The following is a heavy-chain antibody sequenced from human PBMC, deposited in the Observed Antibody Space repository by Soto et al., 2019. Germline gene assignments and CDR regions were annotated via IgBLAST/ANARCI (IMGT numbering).Heavy chain of an antibody. CDR3: ARIGWGGDS. Sequence: ETLSLTCSVSGGSVRTGSYHWSWIRQPPGKGLEWIGFIPNNGSPDYNPSLKSRVVVSIDRSKNQFSLKVNSVTAADTAVYFCARIGWGGDSWGQGTLVTVSS. CDR2: IPNNGSP. J-gene: IGHJ4*02. D-gene: IGHD7-27*01. V-gene: IGHV4-61*01. CDR1: GGSVRTGSYH.